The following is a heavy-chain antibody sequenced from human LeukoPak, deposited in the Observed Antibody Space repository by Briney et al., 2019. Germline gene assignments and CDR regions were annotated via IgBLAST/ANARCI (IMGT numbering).Heavy chain of an antibody. V-gene: IGHV1-18*01. J-gene: IGHJ4*02. D-gene: IGHD3-22*01. CDR1: GYTFTSFG. Sequence: ASVNVSCTLSGYTFTSFGTSWVRHAPGQGLEWMGWIRAYIGNTNYAQKLQGRVTMTTDTSTSTAYMELRSLRSDDTAVYYCARGYYYDSSGYLRFDYWGQGTLVTVSS. CDR2: IRAYIGNT. CDR3: ARGYYYDSSGYLRFDY.